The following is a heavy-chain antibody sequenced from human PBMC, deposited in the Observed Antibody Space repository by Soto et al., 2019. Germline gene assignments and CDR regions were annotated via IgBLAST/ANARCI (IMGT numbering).Heavy chain of an antibody. V-gene: IGHV4-59*12. D-gene: IGHD2-21*02. J-gene: IGHJ6*02. Sequence: SETLSLTCTVSGGSISSYYWSWIRQPPGKGLEWIGYIYYSGSTNNNPSLKSRVTISVDTSKNQFSLKLSSVTAADTVVYYCARVCGGDCHNGMDVWGQGTTVTVSS. CDR2: IYYSGST. CDR3: ARVCGGDCHNGMDV. CDR1: GGSISSYY.